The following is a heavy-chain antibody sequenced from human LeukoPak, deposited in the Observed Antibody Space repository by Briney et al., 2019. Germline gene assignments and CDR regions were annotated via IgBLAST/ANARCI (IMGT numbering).Heavy chain of an antibody. J-gene: IGHJ4*02. D-gene: IGHD6-19*01. Sequence: ASVKVSCKASGYTFTGYYMHWVRQAPGQGLEWMGWINPNSGGTNYAQKFQGRVTMTRDTSISTAYMELSRLRSDDTAVYYCARDRDIAVAGTLLAYWGQGTLVTVSS. CDR2: INPNSGGT. CDR1: GYTFTGYY. V-gene: IGHV1-2*02. CDR3: ARDRDIAVAGTLLAY.